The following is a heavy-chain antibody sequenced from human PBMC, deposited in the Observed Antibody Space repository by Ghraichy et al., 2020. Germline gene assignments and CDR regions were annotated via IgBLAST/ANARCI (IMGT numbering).Heavy chain of an antibody. J-gene: IGHJ4*02. V-gene: IGHV3-48*01. CDR1: GFTFSSYS. CDR3: ARDSDYGGAYDWFDY. D-gene: IGHD4-23*01. CDR2: ISSSSSTI. Sequence: GGSLRLSCAASGFTFSSYSMNWVRQAPGKGLEWVSYISSSSSTIYYADSVKGRFTISRDNAKNSLYLQMNSLRAEDTAVYYCARDSDYGGAYDWFDYWGQGTLVTVSS.